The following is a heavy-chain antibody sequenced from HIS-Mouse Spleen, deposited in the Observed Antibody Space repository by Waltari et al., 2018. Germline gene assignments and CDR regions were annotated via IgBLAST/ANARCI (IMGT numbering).Heavy chain of an antibody. CDR1: GGSFRGYY. V-gene: IGHV4-34*01. J-gene: IGHJ4*02. D-gene: IGHD3-3*01. CDR2: INHSGST. Sequence: QVQLQQWGAGLLKPSETLSLTCAVYGGSFRGYYWCWIRQPPGKGLEWIGEINHSGSTNYNPSLKSRVTISVDTSKNQFSLKLSSVTAADTAVYYCARGPPVAHYDFDYWGQGTLVTVSS. CDR3: ARGPPVAHYDFDY.